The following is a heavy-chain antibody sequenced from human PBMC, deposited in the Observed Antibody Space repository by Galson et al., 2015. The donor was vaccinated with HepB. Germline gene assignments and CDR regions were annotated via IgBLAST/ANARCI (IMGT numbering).Heavy chain of an antibody. V-gene: IGHV3-33*01. Sequence: SLRLSCAASGFTFSSYGMHWVRQAPGKGLEWVAVIWYDGSNKYYADSVKGRFTISRDNSKNTLYLQMNSLRAEDTAVYYCARWDYDSSGYYWFDPWGQGTLVTVSS. CDR1: GFTFSSYG. J-gene: IGHJ5*02. CDR2: IWYDGSNK. CDR3: ARWDYDSSGYYWFDP. D-gene: IGHD3-22*01.